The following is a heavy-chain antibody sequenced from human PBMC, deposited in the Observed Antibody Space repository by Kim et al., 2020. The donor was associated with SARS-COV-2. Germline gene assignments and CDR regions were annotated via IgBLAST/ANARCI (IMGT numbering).Heavy chain of an antibody. CDR2: ISSSSSYI. CDR3: ARDHLPRIAARPGQTYYYDSSGNYHFDY. Sequence: GGSLRLSCAASGFTFSSYSMNWVRQAPGKGLEWVSSISSSSSYIYYADSVKGRFTISRDNAKNSLYLQMNSLRAEDTAVYYCARDHLPRIAARPGQTYYYDSSGNYHFDYWGQGTLVTVSS. D-gene: IGHD3-22*01. CDR1: GFTFSSYS. V-gene: IGHV3-21*01. J-gene: IGHJ4*02.